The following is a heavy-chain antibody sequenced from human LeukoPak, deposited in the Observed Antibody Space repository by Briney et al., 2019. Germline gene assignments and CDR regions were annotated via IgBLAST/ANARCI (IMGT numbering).Heavy chain of an antibody. J-gene: IGHJ4*02. V-gene: IGHV3-66*02. CDR1: GFTVNSNY. CDR2: LYADGKT. Sequence: GGSLRLSCAASGFTVNSNYLNWVRQAPGKGLEWVSVLYADGKTYYADSVKGRFTISRDSSKNNLYLQMNSLRPEDTAVYYCARGGGYYGIDYWGQGTLVTVSS. CDR3: ARGGGYYGIDY. D-gene: IGHD3-10*01.